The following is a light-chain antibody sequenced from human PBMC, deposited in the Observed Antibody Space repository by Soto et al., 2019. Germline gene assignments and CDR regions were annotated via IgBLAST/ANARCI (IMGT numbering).Light chain of an antibody. V-gene: IGKV3-11*01. J-gene: IGKJ3*01. CDR1: QSVGTS. Sequence: EIVLTQSPATRSLSPGQSATLSCRVSQSVGTSFAWHHRKPGQAPRLLILHSSERAVAIPARFSGSGSGTDFTLTISSLEPEDSAVYYCQQRNNWGLTFGPGTTVVVK. CDR2: HSS. CDR3: QQRNNWGLT.